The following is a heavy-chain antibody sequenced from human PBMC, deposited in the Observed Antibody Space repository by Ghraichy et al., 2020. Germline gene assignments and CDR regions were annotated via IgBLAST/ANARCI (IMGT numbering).Heavy chain of an antibody. CDR1: GFMFSSAA. J-gene: IGHJ4*02. V-gene: IGHV3-23*01. CDR2: ISVDATAI. Sequence: GESLNISCTASGFMFSSAAMNWVRQAPGKGLEWVSLISVDATAIYYADSVNGRFTISRDDSKDTLYLQMNSLRVNDTAVYYCAKSTTTLEYWGQGTLVTVSS. CDR3: AKSTTTLEY. D-gene: IGHD2-15*01.